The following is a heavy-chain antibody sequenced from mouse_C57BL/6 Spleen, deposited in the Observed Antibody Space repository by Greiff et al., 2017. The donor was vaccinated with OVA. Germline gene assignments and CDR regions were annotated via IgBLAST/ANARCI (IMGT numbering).Heavy chain of an antibody. CDR1: GFTFSDYG. CDR3: ARYYGSSYDWYFDD. D-gene: IGHD1-1*01. Sequence: EVQLQESGGGLVKPGGSLKLSCAASGFTFSDYGMHWVRQAPEKGLEWVAYISSGSSTIYYADTVKGRFTISRDNAKNTLFLQMTSLRSENTAMYYCARYYGSSYDWYFDDWGTGTTVTVSS. J-gene: IGHJ1*03. CDR2: ISSGSSTI. V-gene: IGHV5-17*01.